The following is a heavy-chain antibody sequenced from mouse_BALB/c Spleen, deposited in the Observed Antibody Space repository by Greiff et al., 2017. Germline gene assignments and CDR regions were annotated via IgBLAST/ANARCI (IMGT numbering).Heavy chain of an antibody. CDR3: ARVRYDDPLYAMDY. CDR1: GFSLTSYG. Sequence: QVQLKESGPGLVAPSQSLSITCTVSGFSLTSYGVHWVRQPPGKGLAWLGVICAGGSTNYNSALMSRLSISKDNSTSQVFLKMNSLQTDDTAMYYCARVRYDDPLYAMDYWGQGASVTVSS. J-gene: IGHJ4*01. V-gene: IGHV2-9*02. CDR2: ICAGGST. D-gene: IGHD2-12*01.